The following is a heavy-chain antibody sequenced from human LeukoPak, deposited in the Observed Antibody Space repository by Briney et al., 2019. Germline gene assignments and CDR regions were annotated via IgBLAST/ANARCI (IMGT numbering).Heavy chain of an antibody. V-gene: IGHV3-66*01. D-gene: IGHD4-17*01. CDR1: GLTVSNSY. Sequence: GGSLRLSCAASGLTVSNSYMSWVRQPPGKGLGWVSAIDSVGDTYYADSVKGRFTISRDSSKNTLYLQMNSLRPEDTAVYYCARSPDYGDYLFDYWGQGTLVTVSS. CDR3: ARSPDYGDYLFDY. CDR2: IDSVGDT. J-gene: IGHJ4*02.